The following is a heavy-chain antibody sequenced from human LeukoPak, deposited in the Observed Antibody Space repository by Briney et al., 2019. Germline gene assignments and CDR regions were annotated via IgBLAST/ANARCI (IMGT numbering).Heavy chain of an antibody. J-gene: IGHJ4*02. V-gene: IGHV4-30-4*01. CDR2: IYYSGST. Sequence: SETLSLTCTVSGGSISSGDYYWSWIRQPPGKGLEWTGYIYYSGSTYYNPSLKSRVTISVDTSKNQFSLKLSSVTAADTAVYYCARYYYDSSGYYYYFDYWGQGTLVTVSS. CDR1: GGSISSGDYY. CDR3: ARYYYDSSGYYYYFDY. D-gene: IGHD3-22*01.